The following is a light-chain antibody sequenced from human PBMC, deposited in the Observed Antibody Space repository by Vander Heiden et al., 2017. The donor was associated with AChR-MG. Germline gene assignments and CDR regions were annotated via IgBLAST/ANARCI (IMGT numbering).Light chain of an antibody. CDR3: AAWDDSLNVLV. V-gene: IGLV1-44*01. Sequence: QSVLTQQSSAPVSSGQRVTISCSGSSSNIGSNTVNWYQQLPGTAPKLLIYSNTQRPSGVPDRFSGSKSGTSASLAISGLQSEDEADYYCAAWDDSLNVLVFGGGTKLTVL. CDR2: SNT. J-gene: IGLJ2*01. CDR1: SSNIGSNT.